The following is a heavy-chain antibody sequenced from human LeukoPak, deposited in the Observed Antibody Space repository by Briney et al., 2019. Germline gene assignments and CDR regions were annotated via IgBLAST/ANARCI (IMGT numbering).Heavy chain of an antibody. CDR3: ASGEYHYGSGSYHENYYYYYGMDV. J-gene: IGHJ6*02. Sequence: SVKVSCKASGGTFSSYAISWVRQAPGQGLEWMGRIIPILGIANYAQKFQGRVTITAYKSTSTAYMELSSLRSEDTAVYFCASGEYHYGSGSYHENYYYYYGMDVWGQGTTVTVSS. CDR2: IIPILGIA. D-gene: IGHD3-10*01. V-gene: IGHV1-69*04. CDR1: GGTFSSYA.